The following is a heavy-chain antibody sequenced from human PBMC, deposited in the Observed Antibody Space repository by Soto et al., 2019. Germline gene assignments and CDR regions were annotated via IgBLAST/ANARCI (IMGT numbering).Heavy chain of an antibody. J-gene: IGHJ6*02. Sequence: GESLTISCKGSGYSFTSYWIGWVRQMPGKGLEWMGIIYPGDSDTRYSPSFQGQVTISADKSISTAYLQWSSLKASDTAMYYCARLFPDYDILTGYWGRDYGMDVWGQGTTVTVSS. CDR1: GYSFTSYW. CDR3: ARLFPDYDILTGYWGRDYGMDV. CDR2: IYPGDSDT. V-gene: IGHV5-51*01. D-gene: IGHD3-9*01.